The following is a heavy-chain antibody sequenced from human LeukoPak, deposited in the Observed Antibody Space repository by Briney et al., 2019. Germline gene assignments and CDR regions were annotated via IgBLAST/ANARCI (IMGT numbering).Heavy chain of an antibody. V-gene: IGHV3-30-3*01. CDR1: GFTFSSYA. CDR2: ISYEGSNK. D-gene: IGHD5-24*01. Sequence: GGSLRLSCAASGFTFSSYATHWVRQAPGKGLEWGAVISYEGSNKYYADPAKGGFTISRANSKNTLYLQMNSLRAEARAVYYCAIFRGYNSSDCCGMDVWGQGTTVSVSS. CDR3: AIFRGYNSSDCCGMDV. J-gene: IGHJ6*02.